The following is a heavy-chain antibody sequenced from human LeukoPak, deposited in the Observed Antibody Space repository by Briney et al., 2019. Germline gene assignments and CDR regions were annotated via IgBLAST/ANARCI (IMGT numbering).Heavy chain of an antibody. Sequence: SETLSLTCTVSDGSISSGSYYWSWIRQPAGKGLEWIGRIYTSGSTNYNPSLKSRVTISVDTSKNQFSLKLSSVTAADTAVYYCARVAGEYCSSTSCYFNYYYYYMDVWGKGTTVTVSS. CDR1: DGSISSGSYY. CDR2: IYTSGST. J-gene: IGHJ6*03. V-gene: IGHV4-61*02. CDR3: ARVAGEYCSSTSCYFNYYYYYMDV. D-gene: IGHD2-2*01.